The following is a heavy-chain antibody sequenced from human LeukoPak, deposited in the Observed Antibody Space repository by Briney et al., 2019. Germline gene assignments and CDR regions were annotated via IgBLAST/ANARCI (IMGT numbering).Heavy chain of an antibody. Sequence: GGSLRLSCVASGFTFSTYWMSWVRQAPGKGLEWVANINQDESVKYYVDSLKGRFTISRDNARNSVYLQMNSLRAEDTAVYYCARIGYSSSSFDYWGQGTLVTVSS. D-gene: IGHD6-6*01. CDR3: ARIGYSSSSFDY. CDR2: INQDESVK. J-gene: IGHJ4*02. CDR1: GFTFSTYW. V-gene: IGHV3-7*01.